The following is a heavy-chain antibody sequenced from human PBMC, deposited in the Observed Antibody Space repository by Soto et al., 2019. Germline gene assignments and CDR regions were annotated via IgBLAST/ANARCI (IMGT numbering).Heavy chain of an antibody. Sequence: SETLSLTCAVSGGSISSGGYSWSWIRQPPGKGLEWIGYIYHSGSTYYNPSLKSRVTISVDRSKNQFSLKLSSVTAADTAVYCCARVNRGITYYYGMDVWGQGTTVTVS. CDR1: GGSISSGGYS. D-gene: IGHD2-15*01. CDR2: IYHSGST. CDR3: ARVNRGITYYYGMDV. J-gene: IGHJ6*02. V-gene: IGHV4-30-2*01.